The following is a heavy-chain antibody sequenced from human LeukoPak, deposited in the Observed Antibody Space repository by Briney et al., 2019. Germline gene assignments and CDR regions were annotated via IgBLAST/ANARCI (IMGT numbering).Heavy chain of an antibody. CDR2: IYSGGST. CDR3: RHHYGSGSRHKDY. Sequence: GGSLRLSCAASGFTVSSNYMSWVRQAPGKGLEWVSVIYSGGSTYYADSVKGRFTISRDNSKNTLYLQMNSLRAEDTAVYYCRHHYGSGSRHKDYWGQGTLVTVSS. D-gene: IGHD3-10*01. CDR1: GFTVSSNY. V-gene: IGHV3-53*01. J-gene: IGHJ4*02.